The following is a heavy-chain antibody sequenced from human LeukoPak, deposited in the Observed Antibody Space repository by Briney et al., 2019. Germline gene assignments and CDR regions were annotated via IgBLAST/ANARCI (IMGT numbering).Heavy chain of an antibody. V-gene: IGHV3-23*01. CDR2: ISGSGGST. D-gene: IGHD3-3*01. J-gene: IGHJ4*02. Sequence: GGSLRLSCAASGFTFSTYAMSWVRQAPGQGLEWVSAISGSGGSTYYADSVKGRFTISRDNSKNTLYLQMNSLRAEDTAVYYCAKGITIFGVVTHLFDYWGQGTLVTVSS. CDR3: AKGITIFGVVTHLFDY. CDR1: GFTFSTYA.